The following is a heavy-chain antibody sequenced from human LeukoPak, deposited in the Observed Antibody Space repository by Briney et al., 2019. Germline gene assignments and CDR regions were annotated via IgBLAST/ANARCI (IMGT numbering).Heavy chain of an antibody. V-gene: IGHV1-2*04. D-gene: IGHD3-10*01. J-gene: IGHJ6*02. CDR3: AITSYSDSGSCYYFYGMDV. CDR1: GYTFIDYY. CDR2: INPNSGGT. Sequence: ASVKVSCKASGYTFIDYYVHWVRQAPGQGLEWMGWINPNSGGTNYAQKFQGWVTMTRDTSISTAYMELSSLKFDDTAVYYCAITSYSDSGSCYYFYGMDVWGQGTTVTISS.